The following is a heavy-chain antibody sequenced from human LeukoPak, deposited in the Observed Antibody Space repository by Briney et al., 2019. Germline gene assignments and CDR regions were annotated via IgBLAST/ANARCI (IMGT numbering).Heavy chain of an antibody. V-gene: IGHV4-39*07. CDR1: GGSITSSTHY. CDR3: ARRHPQQWLISRRPGWYFDL. D-gene: IGHD6-19*01. CDR2: IYYTGSPT. Sequence: SETLSLTCTVSGGSITSSTHYWGWIRQPPGKGLEWIGTIYYTGSPTFYNPSLKSRLTISIDTSENQFSLKLRSVTAADTAVYYCARRHPQQWLISRRPGWYFDLWGRGTLVTVSS. J-gene: IGHJ2*01.